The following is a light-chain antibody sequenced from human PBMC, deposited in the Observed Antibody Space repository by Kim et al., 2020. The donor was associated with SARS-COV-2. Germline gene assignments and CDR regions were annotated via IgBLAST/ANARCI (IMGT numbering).Light chain of an antibody. CDR3: CSFAGYSYV. V-gene: IGLV2-11*01. CDR2: DVS. CDR1: SSNVGGYNY. Sequence: PGQSVTNSCTGTSSNVGGYNYVSWYQQHPGKAPKLMIYDVSKRPSGVPDRFSGSKSGNTASLTISGLQADDEADYYCCSFAGYSYVFGIGTKVTVL. J-gene: IGLJ1*01.